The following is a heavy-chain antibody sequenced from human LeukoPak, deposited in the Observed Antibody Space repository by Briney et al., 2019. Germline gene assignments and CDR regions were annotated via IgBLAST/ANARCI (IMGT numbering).Heavy chain of an antibody. V-gene: IGHV4-59*01. D-gene: IGHD3-9*01. CDR3: ATGPDYDIKSFDY. Sequence: SETLSLTCTVSGDSISSYNWSWIRQPPGRGLEWIGYIYYSGSTNYNPSLKSRVTISVDTSKNQLSLKLRSVTAADTAVYYFATGPDYDIKSFDYWGQGTLVAVSS. J-gene: IGHJ4*02. CDR1: GDSISSYN. CDR2: IYYSGST.